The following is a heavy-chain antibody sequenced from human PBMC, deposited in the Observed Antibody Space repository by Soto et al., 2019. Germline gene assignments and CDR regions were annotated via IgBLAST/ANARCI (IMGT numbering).Heavy chain of an antibody. CDR3: ARQGQYYDILTGYYKSNWFDP. D-gene: IGHD3-9*01. V-gene: IGHV4-59*08. CDR1: GGSISSYY. CDR2: IYYSGST. J-gene: IGHJ5*02. Sequence: QVQLQESGPGLVKPSETLSLTCTVSGGSISSYYWSWIRQPPGKGLEWIGYIYYSGSTNYNPSLKSRVTISVDTSKNQCSLKLSSVPAADTAVYYCARQGQYYDILTGYYKSNWFDPWGQGTLVTVSS.